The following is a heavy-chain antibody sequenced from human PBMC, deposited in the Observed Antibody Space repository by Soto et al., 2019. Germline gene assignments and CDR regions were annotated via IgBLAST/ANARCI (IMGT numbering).Heavy chain of an antibody. V-gene: IGHV4-30-4*01. J-gene: IGHJ4*02. CDR2: IYYSGST. CDR1: GGSISSGDYY. Sequence: SETLSLTCTVSGGSISSGDYYWSWIRQPPGKGLEWIGYIYYSGSTYYNPSLKSRVTISVDTSKNQFSLKLSSVTAADTAVYYCASSSGYNDDYPGYFDYWGQGTLVTVSS. D-gene: IGHD3-22*01. CDR3: ASSSGYNDDYPGYFDY.